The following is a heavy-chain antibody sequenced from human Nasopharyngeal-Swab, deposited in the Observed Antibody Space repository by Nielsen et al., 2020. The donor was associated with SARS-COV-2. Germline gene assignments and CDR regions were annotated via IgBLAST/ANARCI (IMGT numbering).Heavy chain of an antibody. CDR1: GGSISSSSYY. J-gene: IGHJ4*02. D-gene: IGHD5-12*01. CDR2: IYTSGST. Sequence: SETLSLTCTVSGGSISSSSYYWGWIRQPAGKGLEWIGRIYTSGSTNYNPSLKSRVTISVDTSKNQFSLKLSSVTAADTAVYYCARDVGRGYSGYDSDYWGQGTLVTVSS. CDR3: ARDVGRGYSGYDSDY. V-gene: IGHV4-61*02.